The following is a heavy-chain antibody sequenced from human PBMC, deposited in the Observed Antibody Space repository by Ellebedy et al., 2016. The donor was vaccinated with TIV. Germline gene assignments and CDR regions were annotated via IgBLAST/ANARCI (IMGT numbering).Heavy chain of an antibody. Sequence: GESLKISCAASGFTVSSNYMSWVRQAPGKGLEWVSVIYSGGSTYYADFVKGRFTISRDNSKNTLYLQMNSLRAEDTAVYYCARGGYGWDYWGQGTLVTVSS. CDR1: GFTVSSNY. V-gene: IGHV3-66*01. CDR3: ARGGYGWDY. J-gene: IGHJ4*02. CDR2: IYSGGST. D-gene: IGHD3-10*01.